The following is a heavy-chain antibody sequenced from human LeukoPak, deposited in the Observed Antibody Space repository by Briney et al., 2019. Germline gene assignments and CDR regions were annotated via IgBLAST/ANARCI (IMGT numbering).Heavy chain of an antibody. D-gene: IGHD3-22*01. CDR2: ISSTSSYI. CDR3: ARDRDYYDSSGGMNAFDI. Sequence: GGSLRLSCAASGFTFSSYSMNWVRQAPGKGLEWVSTISSTSSYIYYADSVKGRFTISRDNAKNSLYLQMSSLRAADTAVYYCARDRDYYDSSGGMNAFDIWGQGTMVTVSS. J-gene: IGHJ3*02. V-gene: IGHV3-21*01. CDR1: GFTFSSYS.